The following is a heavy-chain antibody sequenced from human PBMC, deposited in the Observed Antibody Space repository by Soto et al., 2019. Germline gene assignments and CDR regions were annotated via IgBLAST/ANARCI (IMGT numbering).Heavy chain of an antibody. D-gene: IGHD3-10*01. CDR3: ASVPPRPRYYGSGTRYYYGMDV. J-gene: IGHJ6*02. V-gene: IGHV1-69*13. CDR2: IIPIFGTA. CDR1: GGTFSGYA. Sequence: SVKVSCKASGGTFSGYAISWVRQAPGQGLEWMGGIIPIFGTANYAQKFQGRVTITADESTSTAYMELSSLRSDDTAVYYCASVPPRPRYYGSGTRYYYGMDVWGQGTTVTVSS.